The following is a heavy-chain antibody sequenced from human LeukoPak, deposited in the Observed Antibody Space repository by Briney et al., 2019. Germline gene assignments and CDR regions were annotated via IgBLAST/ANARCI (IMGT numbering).Heavy chain of an antibody. D-gene: IGHD1-26*01. CDR1: GFTFSSYA. CDR3: AKGMGEDGSYFLDY. V-gene: IGHV3-23*01. J-gene: IGHJ4*02. CDR2: ISGSSAST. Sequence: GGSLRLSCAASGFTFSSYAMSWVRQAPGKGLEWVSAISGSSASTYYADSVKGRFTISRDNSKNTVYLQMNSLRAEDTADYYCAKGMGEDGSYFLDYWGQGTLVTVSS.